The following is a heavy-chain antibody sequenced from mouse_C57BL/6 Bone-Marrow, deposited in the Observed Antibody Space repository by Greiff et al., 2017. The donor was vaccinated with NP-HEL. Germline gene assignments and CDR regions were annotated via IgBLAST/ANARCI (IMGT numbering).Heavy chain of an antibody. CDR3: ARKASNYDY. Sequence: QVHVKQPGAELVMPGASVKLSCKASVYTFTSYWMHWVKQRPGQGLEWIGEIDPSDSYTNYNQKFKGKSTLTVDKSSSTAYMQLSSLTSEDSAVYYCARKASNYDYWGQGTTLTVSS. J-gene: IGHJ2*01. V-gene: IGHV1-69*01. CDR1: VYTFTSYW. CDR2: IDPSDSYT. D-gene: IGHD2-5*01.